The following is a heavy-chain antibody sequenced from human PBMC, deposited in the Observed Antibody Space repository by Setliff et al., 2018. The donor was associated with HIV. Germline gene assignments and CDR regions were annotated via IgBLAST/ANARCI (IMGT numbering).Heavy chain of an antibody. CDR3: AGVNYYDASGLRAEYFQL. CDR2: IYYTGST. V-gene: IGHV4-59*01. Sequence: SETLSLTCTVSGASINSYFWRWIRQPPGKGPEWLGYIYYTGSTNYNPALESRITMSVDTSKNQFSLTLKSVTAADTGVYYCAGVNYYDASGLRAEYFQLWGQGTQVTVSS. D-gene: IGHD3-22*01. CDR1: GASINSYF. J-gene: IGHJ1*01.